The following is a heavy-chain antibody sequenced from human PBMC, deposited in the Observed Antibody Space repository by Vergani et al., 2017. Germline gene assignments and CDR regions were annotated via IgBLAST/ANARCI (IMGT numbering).Heavy chain of an antibody. Sequence: QVQLQQWGAGLLKPSETLALTCTVSGGSISSYYWSWIRQPPGKGLEWIGYIYYSGSTNYNPSLKSRVTISVDTSKNQFSLKLSSVTAADTAVYYCARGVRYYDGSGXYLERIYYYYYMDVWGKGTTVTVSS. D-gene: IGHD3-10*01. V-gene: IGHV4-59*01. J-gene: IGHJ6*03. CDR3: ARGVRYYDGSGXYLERIYYYYYMDV. CDR2: IYYSGST. CDR1: GGSISSYY.